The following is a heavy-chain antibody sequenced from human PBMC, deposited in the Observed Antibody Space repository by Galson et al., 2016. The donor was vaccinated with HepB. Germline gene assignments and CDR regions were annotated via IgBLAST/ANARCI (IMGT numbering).Heavy chain of an antibody. V-gene: IGHV3-74*01. Sequence: SLRLSCAASGFTLSNNWMHWVRQAPGKGLVWVSRMKEDGPVKNYGESVRGRFTIPRDSATNTLYLQMHSLRIEDTAVYYCIRDFVGPNDHWGQGTLVTVSS. CDR3: IRDFVGPNDH. CDR1: GFTLSNNW. D-gene: IGHD1-26*01. CDR2: MKEDGPVK. J-gene: IGHJ4*02.